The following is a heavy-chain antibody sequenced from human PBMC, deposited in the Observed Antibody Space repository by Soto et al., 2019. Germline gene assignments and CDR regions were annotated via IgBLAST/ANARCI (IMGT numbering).Heavy chain of an antibody. J-gene: IGHJ6*02. Sequence: QLQLQESGPGLVKPSVTRSLTCTVSGGSVSSNSYSWGWIRQSPGKGLEWIGTIYSSENTYYNPSLLSRVTISVDTSKNEFSLRLSSVTAADPAVYYCARLNGYCVSTNCHGYYGMDVWGQGTTVNGSS. V-gene: IGHV4-39*01. CDR1: GGSVSSNSYS. D-gene: IGHD2-2*03. CDR3: ARLNGYCVSTNCHGYYGMDV. CDR2: IYSSENT.